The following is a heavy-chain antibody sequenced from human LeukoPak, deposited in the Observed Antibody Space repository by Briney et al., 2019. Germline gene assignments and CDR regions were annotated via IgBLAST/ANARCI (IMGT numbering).Heavy chain of an antibody. CDR2: INHSGST. J-gene: IGHJ6*02. CDR3: ARNHDSSGYYSSSYYYGMDV. V-gene: IGHV4-34*01. Sequence: SETLSLTCAVYGGSFSGYYWSWIRQPPGKGLEWIGEINHSGSTNYNPSLKSRVTISVDTSKNQFSLKLSSVTAADTAVYYCARNHDSSGYYSSSYYYGMDVWGQGTTVTVSS. CDR1: GGSFSGYY. D-gene: IGHD3-22*01.